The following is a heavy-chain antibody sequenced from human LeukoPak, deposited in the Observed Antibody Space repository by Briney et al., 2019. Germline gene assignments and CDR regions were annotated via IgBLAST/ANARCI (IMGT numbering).Heavy chain of an antibody. D-gene: IGHD3-3*01. CDR3: AKAPGGTGVVICGNIYMDG. J-gene: IGHJ6*03. CDR1: GFTFSSYG. CDR2: IRYDGSNK. V-gene: IGHV3-30*02. Sequence: PGGSLRLSCAASGFTFSSYGMHWVRQAPGKGLEWVAFIRYDGSNKYYADSVKGRFTISRDNSKNTLYLQMNSLRAEDTAVYYCAKAPGGTGVVICGNIYMDGWGKGTTVTISS.